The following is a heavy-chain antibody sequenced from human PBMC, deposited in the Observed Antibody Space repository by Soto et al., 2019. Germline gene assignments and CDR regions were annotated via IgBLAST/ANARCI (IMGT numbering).Heavy chain of an antibody. CDR2: ISAYNGNT. CDR1: GYTFTSYG. Sequence: QVQLVQSGAEVKKPGASVKVSCKASGYTFTSYGISWVRQAPGQGLEWMGWISAYNGNTNYAQKLQGRVTMTTDTSTSTACMELRSLRSDDTAVYYCARDSYDSSRYPNAVDYWGQGTLVTVSS. V-gene: IGHV1-18*01. D-gene: IGHD3-22*01. J-gene: IGHJ4*02. CDR3: ARDSYDSSRYPNAVDY.